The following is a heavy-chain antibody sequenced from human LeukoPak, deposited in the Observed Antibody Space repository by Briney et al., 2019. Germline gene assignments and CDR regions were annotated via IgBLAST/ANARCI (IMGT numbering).Heavy chain of an antibody. CDR1: GFTFSRYA. CDR3: GNLPFPSSSWYWVDL. CDR2: ISDTGGST. D-gene: IGHD6-13*01. V-gene: IGHV3-23*01. Sequence: GGSLRLSCAASGFTFSRYAMSCVRQAPGKGLEWVSGISDTGGSTYYADSVKGRFTISRDNSKNTLYLQMNSLRAEDTAVYYCGNLPFPSSSWYWVDLWGRGTGVRV. J-gene: IGHJ5*02.